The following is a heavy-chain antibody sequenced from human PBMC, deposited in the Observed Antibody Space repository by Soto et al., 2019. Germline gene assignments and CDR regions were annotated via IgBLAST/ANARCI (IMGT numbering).Heavy chain of an antibody. D-gene: IGHD3-16*01. V-gene: IGHV4-34*01. Sequence: SETLSLTCAVYGGSFSGYYWSWIRQPPGKGLEWIGEINHSGSTNYNPSLKSRVTISVDTSKNQFSLKLSSVTAADTAVYYCACRGDHYYYYYMDVWGKGTTVTVSS. J-gene: IGHJ6*03. CDR3: ACRGDHYYYYYMDV. CDR2: INHSGST. CDR1: GGSFSGYY.